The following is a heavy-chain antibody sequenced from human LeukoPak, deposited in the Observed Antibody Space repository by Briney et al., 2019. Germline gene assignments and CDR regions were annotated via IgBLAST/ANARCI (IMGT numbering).Heavy chain of an antibody. CDR1: GYTLTSYD. CDR3: ARGRRFLEWLLSHDAFDI. D-gene: IGHD3-3*01. J-gene: IGHJ3*02. V-gene: IGHV1-8*01. Sequence: ASVKVSCKASGYTLTSYDINWVRQATGQGLEWMGWMNPNSGRTGYAQNFQGRITITRNTSISTAYMELSSLRSEDTAVYYCARGRRFLEWLLSHDAFDIWGQGTMVTVSS. CDR2: MNPNSGRT.